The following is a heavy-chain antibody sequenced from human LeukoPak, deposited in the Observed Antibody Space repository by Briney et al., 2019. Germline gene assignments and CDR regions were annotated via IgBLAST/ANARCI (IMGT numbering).Heavy chain of an antibody. CDR1: GYTFTSYD. V-gene: IGHV1-8*03. Sequence: GASVKVSCKASGYTFTSYDINWVRQATGQGLEWMGWMNPNSGNTGYAQKFQGRVTITRNTSISTAYMELSSLRSEDTAVYYCARANVALTYYYYMDVWGKGTTVTVSS. CDR3: ARANVALTYYYYMDV. D-gene: IGHD5-12*01. CDR2: MNPNSGNT. J-gene: IGHJ6*03.